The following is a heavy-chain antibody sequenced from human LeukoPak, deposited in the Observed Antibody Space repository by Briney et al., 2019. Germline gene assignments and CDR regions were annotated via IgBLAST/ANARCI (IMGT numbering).Heavy chain of an antibody. Sequence: PSGTLSLTCAVSGGSISSSNWWSWVRQPPGKGLEWIGYIYYSGSTYYNPSLKSRVTISVDTSKNQFSLKLSSVTAADTAVYYCASGIAAAAYWGQGTLVTVSS. CDR1: GGSISSSNW. CDR3: ASGIAAAAY. CDR2: IYYSGST. J-gene: IGHJ4*02. V-gene: IGHV4-4*02. D-gene: IGHD6-13*01.